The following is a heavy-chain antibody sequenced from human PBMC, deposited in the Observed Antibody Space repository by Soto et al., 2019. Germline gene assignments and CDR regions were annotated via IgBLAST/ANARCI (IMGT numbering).Heavy chain of an antibody. CDR2: TRNKANSYTT. D-gene: IGHD5-18*01. J-gene: IGHJ4*02. Sequence: EVQLVESGGGLVQPGGSLRLSCAASGFTFSDHYMDWVRQAPGKGLEWVGRTRNKANSYTTEYAASVKGRFTISRDDSKNSLYLQMNSLKTEDTAVYYCARVGYSYGYDDYWGQGTLVTVSS. CDR1: GFTFSDHY. CDR3: ARVGYSYGYDDY. V-gene: IGHV3-72*01.